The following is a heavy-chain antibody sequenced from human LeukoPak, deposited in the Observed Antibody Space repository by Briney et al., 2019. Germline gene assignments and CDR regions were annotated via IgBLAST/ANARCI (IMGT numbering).Heavy chain of an antibody. J-gene: IGHJ4*02. CDR2: IYYSGST. CDR1: GGSISSSSYY. V-gene: IGHV4-39*07. CDR3: ARDPLTIAAAGTDFDY. Sequence: SETLSLTCTVSGGSISSSSYYWGWIRQPPGKGLEWIGSIYYSGSTYYNPSLKSRVTISVDTSKNQFSLKLSSVTAADTAVYYCARDPLTIAAAGTDFDYWGQGTLVTVSS. D-gene: IGHD6-13*01.